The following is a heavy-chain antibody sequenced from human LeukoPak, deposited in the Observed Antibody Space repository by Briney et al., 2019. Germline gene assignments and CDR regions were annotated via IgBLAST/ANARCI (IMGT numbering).Heavy chain of an antibody. Sequence: PGGSLRLSCVASGVTLSNYAMSWARQAPGKGLEWVSGISSSGSGGNTYYADSVKGRFTISRDNSKNTLFLQMNSLRAEDTAVYYCARAAYDSSGYLTLWGRGTLVTVSS. V-gene: IGHV3-23*01. CDR3: ARAAYDSSGYLTL. D-gene: IGHD3-22*01. CDR2: ISSSGSGGNT. J-gene: IGHJ4*02. CDR1: GVTLSNYA.